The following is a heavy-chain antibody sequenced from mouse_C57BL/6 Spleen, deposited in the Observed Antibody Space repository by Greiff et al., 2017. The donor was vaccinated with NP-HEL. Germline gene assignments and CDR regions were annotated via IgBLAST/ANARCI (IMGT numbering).Heavy chain of an antibody. V-gene: IGHV1-62-2*01. CDR2: FYPGSGSI. CDR3: ARHEDDYDEGYYAMDY. Sequence: VKLLESGAELVKPGASVKLSCKASGYTFTEYTIHWVKQRSGQGLEWIGWFYPGSGSIKYNEKFKDKATLTADKSSSTVYMELSRLTSGDSAVYFCARHEDDYDEGYYAMDYWGQGTSVTVSS. J-gene: IGHJ4*01. CDR1: GYTFTEYT. D-gene: IGHD2-4*01.